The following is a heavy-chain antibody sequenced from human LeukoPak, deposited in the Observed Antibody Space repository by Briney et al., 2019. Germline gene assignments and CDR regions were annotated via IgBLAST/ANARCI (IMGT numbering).Heavy chain of an antibody. CDR1: GGSFSGYY. J-gene: IGHJ6*03. D-gene: IGHD6-13*01. CDR3: IAAKYPYYMDV. Sequence: SETLSLTCAVYGGSFSGYYWSWIRQPPGKGLEWIGEINHSGSTYYNPSLKSRVTISVDTSKNQFSLKLSSVTAADTAVYYGIAAKYPYYMDVWGKGTTVTVSS. CDR2: INHSGST. V-gene: IGHV4-34*03.